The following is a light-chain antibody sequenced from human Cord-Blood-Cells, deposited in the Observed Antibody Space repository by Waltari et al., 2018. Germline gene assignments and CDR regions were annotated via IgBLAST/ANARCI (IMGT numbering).Light chain of an antibody. V-gene: IGLV2-11*01. J-gene: IGLJ1*01. Sequence: QSALPQPRSVSGSPGQSVTIPCTGTSSDVGGYNYVPCYQQHPGKAPKRMIHDVSKRPSGVPDRFSGSKSGNTASMTISGLQAEDEADYYCCSYAGSPYVFGTGNKVTVL. CDR1: SSDVGGYNY. CDR2: DVS. CDR3: CSYAGSPYV.